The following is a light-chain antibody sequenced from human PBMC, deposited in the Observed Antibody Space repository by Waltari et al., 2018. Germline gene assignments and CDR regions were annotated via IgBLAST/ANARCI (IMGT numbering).Light chain of an antibody. Sequence: DIQMTQSPSTLSASVGDRVTITCRARQNINTWLAWYQQKPGKAPKLLIYETSTLEGGVPSRFSGSGSGTHFTLTISSLQPDDFGTYYCQQYKTFYSFGQGTKL. V-gene: IGKV1-5*03. CDR2: ETS. CDR3: QQYKTFYS. J-gene: IGKJ2*01. CDR1: QNINTW.